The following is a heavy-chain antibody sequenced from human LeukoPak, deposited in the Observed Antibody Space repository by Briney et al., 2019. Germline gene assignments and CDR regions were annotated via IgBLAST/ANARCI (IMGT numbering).Heavy chain of an antibody. D-gene: IGHD3-22*01. V-gene: IGHV4-61*02. Sequence: TSETLSLTCTVSGGSISSGSYYWSWIRQPAGKGLEWIGRIYTSGSTNYNPSLKSRVTISVDTSKNQFSLKLSSVTAADTAVYYCARGPVSRYYDSSGYYPHYYYYMDVWGKGTTVTVSS. J-gene: IGHJ6*03. CDR2: IYTSGST. CDR1: GGSISSGSYY. CDR3: ARGPVSRYYDSSGYYPHYYYYMDV.